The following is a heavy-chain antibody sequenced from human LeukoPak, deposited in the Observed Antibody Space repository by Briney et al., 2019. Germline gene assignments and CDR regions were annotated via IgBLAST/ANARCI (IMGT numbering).Heavy chain of an antibody. CDR2: IRYDGSNK. CDR1: GFTFSSYG. Sequence: GGSLRLSCAASGFTFSSYGMHWVRQAPGKGLEWVAFIRYDGSNKYYADSVKGRFTISRDNSKNTLYLQMNSLRAEDTAVYYCAKDRQYYGSGSYPTFDYWGQGTLVTVSS. D-gene: IGHD3-10*01. J-gene: IGHJ4*02. CDR3: AKDRQYYGSGSYPTFDY. V-gene: IGHV3-30*02.